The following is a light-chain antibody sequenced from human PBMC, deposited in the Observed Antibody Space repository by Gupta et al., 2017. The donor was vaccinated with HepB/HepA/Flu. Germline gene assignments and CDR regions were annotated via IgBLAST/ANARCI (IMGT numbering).Light chain of an antibody. Sequence: QSVLTQPPSVFAAPGQKVSISCSGSSSNIGNNYVSWYQQLPGTAPKLLIYDNNMRPSGIPDRFSGSKSGTSATLGITGLQTGDEADYYCGTWDSSLSAGVFGGGTKLTVL. V-gene: IGLV1-51*01. J-gene: IGLJ3*02. CDR1: SSNIGNNY. CDR2: DNN. CDR3: GTWDSSLSAGV.